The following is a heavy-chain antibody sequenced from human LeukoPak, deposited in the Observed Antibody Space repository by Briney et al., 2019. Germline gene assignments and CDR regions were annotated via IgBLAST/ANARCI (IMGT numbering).Heavy chain of an antibody. D-gene: IGHD3-10*01. CDR2: INPSSGGT. V-gene: IGHV1-2*02. Sequence: ASVKVSCKASGYTXTGYYMHWVRQAPGQGLEWMGWINPSSGGTNYAQKFQGRVTMTRDTSISTAYMELSRLRSDDTAVYYCARDIGSGSYSSDSWGQGTLVTVSS. J-gene: IGHJ5*01. CDR3: ARDIGSGSYSSDS. CDR1: GYTXTGYY.